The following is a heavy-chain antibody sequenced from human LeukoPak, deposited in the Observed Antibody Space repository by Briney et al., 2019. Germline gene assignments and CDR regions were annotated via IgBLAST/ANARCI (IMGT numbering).Heavy chain of an antibody. CDR1: GGTFSSYA. J-gene: IGHJ3*02. Sequence: ASVKVSCKASGGTFSSYAISWVRQAPGQGLEWMGGIIPIFGTANYAQKFQGRVTITADESTSTAYMELSSLRSEDTAVSYFARENPAVSGSYDIWGQGTMVTVSS. CDR2: IIPIFGTA. D-gene: IGHD5-12*01. V-gene: IGHV1-69*13. CDR3: ARENPAVSGSYDI.